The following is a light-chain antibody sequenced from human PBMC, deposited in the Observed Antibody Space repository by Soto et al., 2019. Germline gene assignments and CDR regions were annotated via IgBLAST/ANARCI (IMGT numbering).Light chain of an antibody. J-gene: IGKJ4*01. CDR1: QSVSSN. Sequence: EIVMTQSPATLSVSPGERATLSCRASQSVSSNLAWYQQKPGQAPSLLIYDISARATGIPTRFSGSGSGTEFTLTIGSLQSEDFAVYYCQQYNDWPLTFGGGTKVDIK. CDR3: QQYNDWPLT. V-gene: IGKV3D-15*01. CDR2: DIS.